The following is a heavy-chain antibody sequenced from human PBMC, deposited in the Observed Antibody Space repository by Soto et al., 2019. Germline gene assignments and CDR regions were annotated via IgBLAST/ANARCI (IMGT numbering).Heavy chain of an antibody. J-gene: IGHJ4*02. CDR2: ISADNGNT. Sequence: QAQLVQSGTEVKKPGASVKVSCKASGYRFTSYGISCVRQAPGQGLEWMGWISADNGNTNYAQKVQGRVTMTTDPSTRTDYMELRSLRSDETAVYYCATLYCSTTSCQLDYWGQGTLVTVAS. D-gene: IGHD2-2*01. V-gene: IGHV1-18*01. CDR1: GYRFTSYG. CDR3: ATLYCSTTSCQLDY.